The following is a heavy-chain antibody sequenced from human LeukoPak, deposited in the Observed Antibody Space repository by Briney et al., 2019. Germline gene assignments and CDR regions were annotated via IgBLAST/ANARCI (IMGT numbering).Heavy chain of an antibody. CDR2: IYYSGNT. V-gene: IGHV4-59*01. CDR1: GGSITGYY. D-gene: IGHD6-13*01. Sequence: SETLSLTCTVSGGSITGYYWSWIRQAPGKGLEWIAYIYYSGNTNYNPSLKSRVTISVDTSKNQFSLKLNSVTAADTAVYYCARGEYIAAAQYGYWGQGTLVTVSS. J-gene: IGHJ4*02. CDR3: ARGEYIAAAQYGY.